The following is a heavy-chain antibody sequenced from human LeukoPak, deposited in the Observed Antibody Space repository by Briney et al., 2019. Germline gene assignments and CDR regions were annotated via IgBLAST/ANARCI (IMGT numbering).Heavy chain of an antibody. Sequence: SETLSLTCTVSGGSISSYYWAWIRQPPGKGLEWIANIYYSGSTYYNPSLKSRVTISINTSKNQFSLSLTSVTAADTAVYYCARIPSPGWFDPWGQGTLVTVSS. CDR3: ARIPSPGWFDP. V-gene: IGHV4-39*07. CDR2: IYYSGST. CDR1: GGSISSYY. J-gene: IGHJ5*02.